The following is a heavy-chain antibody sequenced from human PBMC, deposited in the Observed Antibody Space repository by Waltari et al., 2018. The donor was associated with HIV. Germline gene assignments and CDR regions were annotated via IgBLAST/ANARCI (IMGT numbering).Heavy chain of an antibody. J-gene: IGHJ4*02. CDR1: GYTFTSYG. Sequence: QVQLVQSGAEVKKPGASVKVSCKASGYTFTSYGISWVRQAPGQGLDWMGWISAYNGHTNYAQKLQGRVNMPTDTTTRTAYMDLRSLRSDDTAFYYCARALWSGYYTPYYFDYWGQGTLVTVSS. CDR3: ARALWSGYYTPYYFDY. CDR2: ISAYNGHT. D-gene: IGHD3-3*01. V-gene: IGHV1-18*01.